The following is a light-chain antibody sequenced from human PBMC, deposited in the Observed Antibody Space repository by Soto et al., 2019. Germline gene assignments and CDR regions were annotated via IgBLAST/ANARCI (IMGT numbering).Light chain of an antibody. CDR2: WSS. CDR1: QSILDRSKNKYY. Sequence: DIVMTQSPDSLAVSLGERATFNCKSSQSILDRSKNKYYLAWYQQKSGQPPKLLIYWSSLRESGVPDRFTGSGSGTAFTLTISSLQAEDVAVYYCQQYFTSPWTFGQGTKVEI. J-gene: IGKJ1*01. CDR3: QQYFTSPWT. V-gene: IGKV4-1*01.